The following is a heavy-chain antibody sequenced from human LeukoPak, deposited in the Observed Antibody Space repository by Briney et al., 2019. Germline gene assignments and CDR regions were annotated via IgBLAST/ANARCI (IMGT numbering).Heavy chain of an antibody. CDR2: IYHSGST. J-gene: IGHJ6*02. Sequence: PSETLSPTCAVYGGSFSGYYWSWIRQPPGKGLEWIGEIYHSGSTNYNPSLKSRVTISVDTSKNQFSLKLSSVTAADTAVYYCARGSVVVVPAAMEDYYYGMDVWGQGTTVTVSS. CDR1: GGSFSGYY. CDR3: ARGSVVVVPAAMEDYYYGMDV. D-gene: IGHD2-2*01. V-gene: IGHV4-34*01.